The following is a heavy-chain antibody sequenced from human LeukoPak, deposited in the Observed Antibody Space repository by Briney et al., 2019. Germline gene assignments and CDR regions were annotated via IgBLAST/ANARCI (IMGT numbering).Heavy chain of an antibody. D-gene: IGHD3-10*01. V-gene: IGHV4-59*01. Sequence: SETLSLTCTVSGGSISSYYWSWIRQPPGKGLEWIGYIYYSGSTNYNPSLKSRVTISVDTSKNQSSLKLSSVTAADTAVYYCARSTYYYGSGSALDYWGQGTLVTVSS. CDR1: GGSISSYY. CDR2: IYYSGST. CDR3: ARSTYYYGSGSALDY. J-gene: IGHJ4*02.